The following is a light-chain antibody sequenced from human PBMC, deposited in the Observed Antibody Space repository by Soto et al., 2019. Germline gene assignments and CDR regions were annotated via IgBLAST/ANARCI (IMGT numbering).Light chain of an antibody. J-gene: IGLJ1*01. CDR1: SSDVGGYNY. CDR2: DVN. Sequence: QSALTQPRSVSGSPGQSVTISCTGTSSDVGGYNYVSWYQQHPGKAPKLMIYDVNKRPSGVPDRFSGSKSGNTASLTISGLQADDESGYYCCSYAGDYLFVFGTGTKVTVL. V-gene: IGLV2-11*01. CDR3: CSYAGDYLFV.